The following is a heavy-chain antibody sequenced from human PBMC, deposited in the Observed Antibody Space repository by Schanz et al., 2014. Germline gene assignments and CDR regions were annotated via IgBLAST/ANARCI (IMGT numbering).Heavy chain of an antibody. D-gene: IGHD3-10*01. CDR1: GFTFSTHA. CDR3: AKGRFGELSAFDI. Sequence: EVQLVESGGGLIQPGGSLRLSCAASGFTFSTHAMTWVRQAPGMGLEWVSAISGRDGSTYYADSVRGRFTISRDNSKNTLYLQMNSLRAEDTAVYYCAKGRFGELSAFDIWGQGTMVTVSS. CDR2: ISGRDGST. V-gene: IGHV3-23*04. J-gene: IGHJ3*02.